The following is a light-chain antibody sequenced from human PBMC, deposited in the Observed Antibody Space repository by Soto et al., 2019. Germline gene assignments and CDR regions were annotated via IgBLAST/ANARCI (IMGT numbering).Light chain of an antibody. Sequence: EIVMTQSPATLSVSPGERATLSCRASKSISSELAWYQQRPGQPPRLLIYGASTRATGVPDRFTGSGSGSDFTLTISGLQSEDFAVYYCQQGHNWPLTFGQGTRLEI. V-gene: IGKV3-15*01. CDR1: KSISSE. CDR2: GAS. J-gene: IGKJ2*01. CDR3: QQGHNWPLT.